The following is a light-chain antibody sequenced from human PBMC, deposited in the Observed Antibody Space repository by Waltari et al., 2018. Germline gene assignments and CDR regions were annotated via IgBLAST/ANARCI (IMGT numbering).Light chain of an antibody. CDR2: DVN. Sequence: QSALTQPASVSGSPGQSITVPCTGSSSDIGDYNYVSWYQQHPGKVPKLMIYDVNNRPSGVSQRLCVSKSGNTASLTISGLQPEDEADYYGASYTSSGALMFGGGTKVTVL. J-gene: IGLJ3*02. CDR1: SSDIGDYNY. V-gene: IGLV2-14*03. CDR3: ASYTSSGALM.